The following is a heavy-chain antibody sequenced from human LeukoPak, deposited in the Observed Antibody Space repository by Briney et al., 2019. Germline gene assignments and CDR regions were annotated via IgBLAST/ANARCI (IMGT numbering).Heavy chain of an antibody. Sequence: GGSLRLSCAASGFTVSSNYMSWVRQAPGKGLEWVSVIYSGGSTYYADSVKGRFTISRDNSKNTLYLQMNSLRGEDTAVYYCXXXXXXXXDXXXXXXXYWGQGTLVTVSS. CDR2: IYSGGST. J-gene: IGHJ4*02. CDR3: XXXXXXXXDXXXXXXXY. D-gene: IGHD2-21*02. V-gene: IGHV3-66*01. CDR1: GFTVSSNY.